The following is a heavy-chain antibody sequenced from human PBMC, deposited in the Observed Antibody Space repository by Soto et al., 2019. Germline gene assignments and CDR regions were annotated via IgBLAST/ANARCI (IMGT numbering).Heavy chain of an antibody. Sequence: ASVKVSCKASGYTFTSYDINWVRQATGQGLEWMGWMNPNSGNTGYAQKFQGRVTMTRNTSISTAYMELSSLRSEDTAVYYCARGLDGGLEVQNYYYYYYMDVWGKGTTVTVSS. D-gene: IGHD1-1*01. J-gene: IGHJ6*03. V-gene: IGHV1-8*01. CDR1: GYTFTSYD. CDR2: MNPNSGNT. CDR3: ARGLDGGLEVQNYYYYYYMDV.